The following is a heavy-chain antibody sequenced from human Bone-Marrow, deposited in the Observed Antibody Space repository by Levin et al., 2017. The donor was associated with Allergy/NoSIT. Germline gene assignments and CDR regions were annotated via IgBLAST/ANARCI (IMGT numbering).Heavy chain of an antibody. CDR3: TRNGRGMAAENDAFDI. V-gene: IGHV3-48*03. J-gene: IGHJ3*02. CDR1: GFTFSAYE. D-gene: IGHD6-13*01. Sequence: GGSLRLSCATSGFTFSAYEVNWVRQAPGKGLEWISYISSSGNTIYYADSVKGRFTISRDNTKKSLYLQMNSLRVEDTAVYYCTRNGRGMAAENDAFDIWGQGTRVTVSS. CDR2: ISSSGNTI.